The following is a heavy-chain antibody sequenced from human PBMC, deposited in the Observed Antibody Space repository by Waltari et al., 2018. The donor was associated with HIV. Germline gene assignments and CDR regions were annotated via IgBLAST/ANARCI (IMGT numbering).Heavy chain of an antibody. D-gene: IGHD3-10*01. CDR1: GFTFSSYS. Sequence: EVQLVESGGGLVKPGGSLRLSCAASGFTFSSYSMNWVRPAPGKGLGWGSSMNSSSSYIYYADSVKGRFTISRDNAKNSLYLQMNSLRAEDTAVYYCARDSNTMVRAFDYWGQGTLVTVSS. CDR3: ARDSNTMVRAFDY. CDR2: MNSSSSYI. V-gene: IGHV3-21*01. J-gene: IGHJ4*02.